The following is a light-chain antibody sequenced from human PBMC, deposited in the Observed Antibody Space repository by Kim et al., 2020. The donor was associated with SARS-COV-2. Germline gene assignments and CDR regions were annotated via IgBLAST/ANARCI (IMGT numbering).Light chain of an antibody. V-gene: IGLV1-47*01. CDR1: NY. CDR3: AVWDDSLSGWV. Sequence: NYIYWYKQFPGTAPKLLIYRSNQRPSGVPARFSGSKSGTSASLAISGLRSEDEADYYCAVWDDSLSGWVFGGGTQLTVL. CDR2: RSN. J-gene: IGLJ3*02.